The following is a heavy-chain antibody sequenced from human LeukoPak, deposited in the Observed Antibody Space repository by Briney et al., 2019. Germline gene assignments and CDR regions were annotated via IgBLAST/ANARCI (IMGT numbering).Heavy chain of an antibody. CDR3: ARFSVGPTQYSSSSGYAFDI. CDR1: GDSVSSNSAA. V-gene: IGHV6-1*01. J-gene: IGHJ3*02. D-gene: IGHD6-6*01. Sequence: SQTLPLTCAISGDSVSSNSAAWNWIRQSPSRGLEWLGRTYYRSKWYNDYAVSVKSRITINPDTSKNQFSLQLNSVTPEDTAVYYCARFSVGPTQYSSSSGYAFDIWGQGTMVTVSS. CDR2: TYYRSKWYN.